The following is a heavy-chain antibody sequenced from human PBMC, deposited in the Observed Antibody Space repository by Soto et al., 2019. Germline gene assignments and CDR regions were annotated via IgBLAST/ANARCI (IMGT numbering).Heavy chain of an antibody. Sequence: GGSLRLSCAASGCTWSFHTMHWFRQAPGKGLEWVSYISSRSDRIYYTDSVKGRFTISRDNAKNSFYLQMDSLRGEDTAVYFCARDSAHLNFDKWGQGTLVTVSS. CDR2: ISSRSDRI. V-gene: IGHV3-48*01. CDR1: GCTWSFHT. CDR3: ARDSAHLNFDK. J-gene: IGHJ4*02.